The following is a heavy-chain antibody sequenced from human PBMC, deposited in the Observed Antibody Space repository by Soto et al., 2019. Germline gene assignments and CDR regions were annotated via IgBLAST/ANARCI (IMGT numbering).Heavy chain of an antibody. CDR2: IYHSGST. J-gene: IGHJ4*02. D-gene: IGHD3-10*01. Sequence: SLTCAVSGGSISSGGYSWSWIRQPPGKGLEWIGYIYHSGSTNYNPSLKSRVTISVDKSKNQFSLELSSVTAADTAVYYCARLGYNREYYFDYWGQGTLVTVSS. CDR1: GGSISSGGYS. CDR3: ARLGYNREYYFDY. V-gene: IGHV4-30-2*01.